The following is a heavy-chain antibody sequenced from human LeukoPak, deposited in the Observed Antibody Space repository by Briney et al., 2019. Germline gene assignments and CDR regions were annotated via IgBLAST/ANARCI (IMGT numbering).Heavy chain of an antibody. CDR1: GYTSTENY. J-gene: IGHJ6*02. Sequence: ASVKVSCKASGYTSTENYIHWVRQAPGQGLEWMGWISPKNGDTYYAQKFHGRVTMTRDTSISTGYMELTSLRSDDTAVYYCARDVPAAVTYYYYYYGMDVWGQGTTVTVSS. V-gene: IGHV1-2*02. CDR2: ISPKNGDT. D-gene: IGHD2-2*01. CDR3: ARDVPAAVTYYYYYYGMDV.